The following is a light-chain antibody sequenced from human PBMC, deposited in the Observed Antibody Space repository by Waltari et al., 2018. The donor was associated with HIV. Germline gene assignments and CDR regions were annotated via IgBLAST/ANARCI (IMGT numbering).Light chain of an antibody. CDR1: NFNIGSNY. V-gene: IGLV1-47*01. Sequence: QSMLTQPPSASGTPGQRVTISCSVSNFNIGSNYVYWYQHVPGAAPKLLIYRNDQRPSGVPDRFSGSKSGTSASLAISGLRSEDEADYYCAAWDDSLSGFYVLGTGTKVTVL. CDR3: AAWDDSLSGFYV. J-gene: IGLJ1*01. CDR2: RND.